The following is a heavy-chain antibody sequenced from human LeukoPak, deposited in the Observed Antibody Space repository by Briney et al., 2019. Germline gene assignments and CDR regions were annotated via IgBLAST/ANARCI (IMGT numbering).Heavy chain of an antibody. J-gene: IGHJ4*02. CDR1: GGSFSGYY. CDR2: INHSGST. Sequence: PSETLSLTCAVYGGSFSGYYWSWIRQPPGKGLEWIGEINHSGSTNYNPSLKSRVTISVDTSKNQFSLKLSSVTAADTAVYYCARAVHRRDYYGSGSHDYWGQGTLVTVSS. CDR3: ARAVHRRDYYGSGSHDY. V-gene: IGHV4-34*01. D-gene: IGHD3-10*01.